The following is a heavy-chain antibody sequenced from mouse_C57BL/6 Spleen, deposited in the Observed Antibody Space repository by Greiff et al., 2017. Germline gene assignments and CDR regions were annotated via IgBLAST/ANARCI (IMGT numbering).Heavy chain of an antibody. D-gene: IGHD1-1*02. CDR1: GFTFSDYG. J-gene: IGHJ4*01. V-gene: IGHV5-17*01. Sequence: VQLKESGGGLVKPGGSLKLSCAASGFTFSDYGMHWVRQAPEKGLEWVAYISSGSSTIYYADTVKGRFTISRDNAKNTLFLQMTSLRSEDTAMYYCARWWAAMDYGGQGTSVTVSS. CDR2: ISSGSSTI. CDR3: ARWWAAMDY.